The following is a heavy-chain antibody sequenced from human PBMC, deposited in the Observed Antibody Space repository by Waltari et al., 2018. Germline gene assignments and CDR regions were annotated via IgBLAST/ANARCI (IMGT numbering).Heavy chain of an antibody. V-gene: IGHV3-9*01. CDR1: GFTFDDYA. CDR2: ISWNSGSI. J-gene: IGHJ3*02. CDR3: AKDAAFDI. Sequence: EVQLVESGGGLVQPGRSLRLSCAASGFTFDDYAMHWVRQAPGKGLEGVSGISWNSGSIGYADSVKGRFTISRDNAKNSLYLQMNSLRAEDTALYYCAKDAAFDIWGQGTMVTVSS.